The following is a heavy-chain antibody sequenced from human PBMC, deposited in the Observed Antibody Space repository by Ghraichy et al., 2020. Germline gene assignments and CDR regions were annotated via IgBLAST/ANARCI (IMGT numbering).Heavy chain of an antibody. Sequence: GGSRRLSCAASGFTFSSYAMTWVRQAPGKGLEWVSAISGSGGSTYYADSVKGRFTISRDNPKNTLYLQMNSLRAEDTAVYYCAKDPASVYSSSYYFDYWGQGILVTVPS. CDR2: ISGSGGST. V-gene: IGHV3-23*01. CDR1: GFTFSSYA. CDR3: AKDPASVYSSSYYFDY. D-gene: IGHD2-8*01. J-gene: IGHJ4*02.